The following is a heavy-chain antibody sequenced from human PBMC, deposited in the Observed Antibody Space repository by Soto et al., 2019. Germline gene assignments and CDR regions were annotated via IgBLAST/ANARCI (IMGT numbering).Heavy chain of an antibody. CDR2: VSYDGRVQ. V-gene: IGHV3-30*18. CDR1: GFTFNNYG. D-gene: IGHD6-19*01. J-gene: IGHJ2*01. Sequence: QVQVVESGGGVVQPGGSLRLSCAASGFTFNNYGMHWVRQAPGEGLEWVAVVSYDGRVQYYADSAKGRFTISRDNSKNTLYLQMNSLRDDDTAVYYCAKEISPKAGKWYFDLWGRGTLVTVSS. CDR3: AKEISPKAGKWYFDL.